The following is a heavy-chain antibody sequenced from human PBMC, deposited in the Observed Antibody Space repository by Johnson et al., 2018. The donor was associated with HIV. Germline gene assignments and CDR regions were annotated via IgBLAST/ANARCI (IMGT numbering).Heavy chain of an antibody. D-gene: IGHD1-26*01. Sequence: QVLLLESGGGVVQPGGSLRFSCAASGFTFSSYGMHWVRQAPGKGLEWVAFIRYDGSNKYYADSVEGRFAISKDISKNTLYLQMNSLRAEDKAVYYCGKDGMGGTYGYAFDIWGQGTMVTVSS. CDR2: IRYDGSNK. V-gene: IGHV3-30*02. J-gene: IGHJ3*02. CDR3: GKDGMGGTYGYAFDI. CDR1: GFTFSSYG.